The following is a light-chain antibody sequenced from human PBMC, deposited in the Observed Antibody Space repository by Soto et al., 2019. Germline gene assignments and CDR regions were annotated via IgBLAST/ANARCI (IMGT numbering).Light chain of an antibody. CDR1: QTISSW. V-gene: IGKV1-5*03. Sequence: DIQMTQSPSTLSGSVGDRVTITCRASQTISSWLAWYQQKPGKAPKLLIYKASTLKSGVPSRFSGSGSGTEFTLTISSLQSEDFAEYHCQQYNNWPQTFGQGTKADIK. J-gene: IGKJ1*01. CDR3: QQYNNWPQT. CDR2: KAS.